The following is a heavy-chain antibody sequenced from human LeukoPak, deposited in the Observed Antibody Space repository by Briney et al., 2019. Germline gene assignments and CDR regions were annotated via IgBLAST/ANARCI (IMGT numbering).Heavy chain of an antibody. J-gene: IGHJ4*02. CDR1: GVSFSDNY. CDR2: INHSGST. CDR3: ARKVPYYDSRAFDY. V-gene: IGHV4-34*01. D-gene: IGHD3-22*01. Sequence: PSETLSLTCAVHGVSFSDNYWNWIRQPPGKGLEWIGEINHSGSTNYNPSLKSRATISVDTSKNQFSLKLSSVTTADTAVYYCARKVPYYDSRAFDYWGQGTLVTVSS.